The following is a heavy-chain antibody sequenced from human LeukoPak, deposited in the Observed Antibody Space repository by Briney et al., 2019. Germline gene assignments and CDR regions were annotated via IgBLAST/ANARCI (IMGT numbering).Heavy chain of an antibody. V-gene: IGHV1-24*01. CDR3: ARDLTDGGNFDY. CDR1: GHTLTELS. J-gene: IGHJ4*02. D-gene: IGHD4-23*01. CDR2: FDPEDGET. Sequence: ASVKVSCKVSGHTLTELSMHWVRQAPGIGLEWMGGFDPEDGETIYAQKFQGRVTMTRDTSISTAYMELSRLRSDDTAVYYCARDLTDGGNFDYWGQGTLVTVSS.